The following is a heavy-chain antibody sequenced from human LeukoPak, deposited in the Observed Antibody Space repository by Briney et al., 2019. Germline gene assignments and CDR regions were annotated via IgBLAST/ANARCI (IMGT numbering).Heavy chain of an antibody. D-gene: IGHD6-19*01. V-gene: IGHV1-69*05. J-gene: IGHJ6*03. Sequence: GSSVKVSCKASGGTFSSYAISWVRQAPGQGLEWMGRIIPIFGIANYAQKFQGRVTIATDESTSTAYMELSSLSSEDTAVYYCARGSPIAVADYYYYMDVWGKGTTATVSS. CDR3: ARGSPIAVADYYYYMDV. CDR1: GGTFSSYA. CDR2: IIPIFGIA.